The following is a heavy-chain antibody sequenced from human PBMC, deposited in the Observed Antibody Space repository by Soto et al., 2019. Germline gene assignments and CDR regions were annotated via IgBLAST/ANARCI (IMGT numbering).Heavy chain of an antibody. CDR2: ISYDGSLQ. D-gene: IGHD3-10*01. CDR1: GFAFSSYG. J-gene: IGHJ4*02. V-gene: IGHV3-30*03. Sequence: QAQLVESGGGVVQPGRSLRLSCAASGFAFSSYGMHWVRQAPGTGLEWVAVISYDGSLQHYADSVKGRFTISRDNSXNMVLLQMSSLRAEDTAVYYCVSARGYVPASVPYSWGQGTLVSVSS. CDR3: VSARGYVPASVPYS.